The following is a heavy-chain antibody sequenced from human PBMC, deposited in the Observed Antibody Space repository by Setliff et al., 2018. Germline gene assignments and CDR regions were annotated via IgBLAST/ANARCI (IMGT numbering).Heavy chain of an antibody. Sequence: SETLSLTCTVSGASISSGSYYWSWIRQPAGRGLEWIGHIHSSGSANYNSSLESRLTMSLDPSKKQFSLKLRSVTAADTAVYYCARGMPIGYFQPWGQGTLVTVSS. CDR3: ARGMPIGYFQP. CDR1: GASISSGSYY. D-gene: IGHD2-2*01. J-gene: IGHJ1*01. V-gene: IGHV4-61*09. CDR2: IHSSGSA.